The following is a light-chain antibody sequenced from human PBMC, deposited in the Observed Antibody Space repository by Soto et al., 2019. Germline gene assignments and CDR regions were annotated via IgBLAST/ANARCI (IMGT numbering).Light chain of an antibody. J-gene: IGKJ4*01. CDR3: QKYNSAART. Sequence: DIQMTQSPSSLSASVGYRVTITCRASQCMSNDFAWYQQKPGKVPKLLIYAASTLQSGVPSRFSGSGSGPDFTLTISSLQPEDVATYCCQKYNSAARTFGGGTKVEIK. CDR2: AAS. CDR1: QCMSND. V-gene: IGKV1-27*01.